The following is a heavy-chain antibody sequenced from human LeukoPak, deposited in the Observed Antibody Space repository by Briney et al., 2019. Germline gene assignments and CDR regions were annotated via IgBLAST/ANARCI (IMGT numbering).Heavy chain of an antibody. CDR2: IFHSGST. V-gene: IGHV4-38-2*02. J-gene: IGHJ4*02. CDR3: ARDRPSWSGDKSIHY. D-gene: IGHD3-10*01. CDR1: GYSISSGYF. Sequence: SETLSLTCTVSGYSISSGYFWGWIRQPPGKGLEWIGSIFHSGSTYYNPSLKSRVTISVDTSKNQFSLKLTSVTAADTAVYYCARDRPSWSGDKSIHYWGQGTLVTVSS.